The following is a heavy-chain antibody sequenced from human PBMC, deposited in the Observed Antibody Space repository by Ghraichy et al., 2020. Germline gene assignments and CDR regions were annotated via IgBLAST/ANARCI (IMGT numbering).Heavy chain of an antibody. CDR3: ARGSKEYSSGWYVDY. V-gene: IGHV4-34*01. D-gene: IGHD6-19*01. CDR2: INHSGST. CDR1: GGSFSGYY. J-gene: IGHJ4*02. Sequence: SQTLSLTCAVYGGSFSGYYWSWIRQPPGKGLEWIGEINHSGSTNYNPSLKSRVTISVDTSKNQFSLKLSSVTAADTAVYYCARGSKEYSSGWYVDYWGQGTLVTVSS.